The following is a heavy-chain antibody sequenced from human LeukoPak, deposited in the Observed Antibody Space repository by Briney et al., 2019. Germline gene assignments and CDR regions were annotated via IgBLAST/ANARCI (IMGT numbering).Heavy chain of an antibody. Sequence: QSGGSLRLSCAASGFIFSSYSMNWVRQAPGKGLEWVSYISSSSSPIYYADSVKGRFTISRDNDKNSLYLQMNSLRAEDTAVYYCVAPKVSGWYPVWDYWGQGTLVTVSS. CDR3: VAPKVSGWYPVWDY. D-gene: IGHD6-19*01. CDR2: ISSSSSPI. J-gene: IGHJ4*02. CDR1: GFIFSSYS. V-gene: IGHV3-48*01.